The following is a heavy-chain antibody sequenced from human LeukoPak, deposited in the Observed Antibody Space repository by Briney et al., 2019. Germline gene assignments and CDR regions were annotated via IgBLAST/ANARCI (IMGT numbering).Heavy chain of an antibody. D-gene: IGHD3-22*01. CDR2: IWYDGSNK. CDR1: GFTFSSYG. J-gene: IGHJ4*02. CDR3: ARGAPPYYYDSSGYFPN. V-gene: IGHV3-33*01. Sequence: GGSLRLSCAASGFTFSSYGMHWVRQAPGKGLEWVAVIWYDGSNKYYADSVKGRFTISRDNAKNSLYLQMNSLRAEDTAVYYCARGAPPYYYDSSGYFPNWGQGTLVTVSS.